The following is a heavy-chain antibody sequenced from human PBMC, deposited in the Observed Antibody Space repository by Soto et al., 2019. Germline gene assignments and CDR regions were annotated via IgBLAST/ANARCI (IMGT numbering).Heavy chain of an antibody. CDR1: GFTFSNYW. CDR2: INTDGSRT. D-gene: IGHD3-16*01. V-gene: IGHV3-74*01. CDR3: ARVKLGSYDWFDP. J-gene: IGHJ5*02. Sequence: EVQLVESGGGLVQPGGSLRLSCAASGFTFSNYWMHWVRQGPGQGLMWVSRINTDGSRTTYADSVKDRFAISRDNVKNTVYLQVNSLRVEDTAVYYCARVKLGSYDWFDPWGQVTLVTVSS.